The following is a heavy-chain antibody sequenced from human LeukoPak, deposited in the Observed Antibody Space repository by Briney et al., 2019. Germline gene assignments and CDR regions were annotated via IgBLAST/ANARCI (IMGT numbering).Heavy chain of an antibody. CDR3: ARGGSSGYYPDY. J-gene: IGHJ4*02. D-gene: IGHD3-22*01. CDR1: GDIFTDYY. Sequence: ASMKVSCKASGDIFTDYYMYWVRQAPGQGLEWMGRINPNSGGTNYAQKFQGRVTMTRDTSISTAYMELSRLRSDDTAVYYCARGGSSGYYPDYWGQGTLVTVSS. CDR2: INPNSGGT. V-gene: IGHV1-2*06.